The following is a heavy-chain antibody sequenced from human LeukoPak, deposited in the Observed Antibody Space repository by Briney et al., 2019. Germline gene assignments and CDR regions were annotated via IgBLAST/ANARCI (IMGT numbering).Heavy chain of an antibody. CDR2: IKLDGSGK. Sequence: GGSLRLSCAASGFTFRSYWMSWVRQAPGKGLEWVANIKLDGSGKYYVDSVKGRFTISRDNAKNSLYLQMNSLRAEDTAVYYCARFWGTSGSYHFDYWGQGTLVTVSS. CDR1: GFTFRSYW. V-gene: IGHV3-7*01. CDR3: ARFWGTSGSYHFDY. J-gene: IGHJ4*02. D-gene: IGHD1-26*01.